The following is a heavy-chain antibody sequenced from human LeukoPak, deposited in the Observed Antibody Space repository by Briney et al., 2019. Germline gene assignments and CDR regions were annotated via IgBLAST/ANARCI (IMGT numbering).Heavy chain of an antibody. V-gene: IGHV1-8*01. CDR1: GYTFTSYD. J-gene: IGHJ4*02. CDR3: ARALYYYDSSGYKIDY. Sequence: ASVTVSCTASGYTFTSYDINWVRQATGQGLEWMGWMNPNSGNTGYAQKFQGRVTMTRDTSISTAYMELSSLRSEDTAVYYCARALYYYDSSGYKIDYWGQGTLVTVSS. D-gene: IGHD3-22*01. CDR2: MNPNSGNT.